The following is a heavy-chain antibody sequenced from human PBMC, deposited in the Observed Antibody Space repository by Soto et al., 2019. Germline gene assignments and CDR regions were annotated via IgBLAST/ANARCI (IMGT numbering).Heavy chain of an antibody. CDR3: AKERYCSSTSCPNWFDP. Sequence: GSLIRSCAASGFTFSNYAMSWVRQAPGKGLEWVSAISGSGGSTYYADSVKGRFTISRDNSKNTLYLQMNSLRAEDTAVYYCAKERYCSSTSCPNWFDPWGQGTLVTVSS. CDR2: ISGSGGST. D-gene: IGHD2-2*01. CDR1: GFTFSNYA. V-gene: IGHV3-23*01. J-gene: IGHJ5*02.